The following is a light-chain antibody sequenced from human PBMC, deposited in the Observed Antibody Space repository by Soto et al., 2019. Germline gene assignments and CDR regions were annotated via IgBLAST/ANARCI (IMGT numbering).Light chain of an antibody. CDR2: DAS. V-gene: IGKV1-9*01. J-gene: IGKJ1*01. CDR1: QGISSY. Sequence: IQLTQSPSSLSASVGDRVTITCRASQGISSYLAWYQQKPGKAPKLLIYDASTLQSGVPSRFSGSGSGTDFTLTISSLQPEYFSTYYCQQVNSYPPWTFGQGTKVEIK. CDR3: QQVNSYPPWT.